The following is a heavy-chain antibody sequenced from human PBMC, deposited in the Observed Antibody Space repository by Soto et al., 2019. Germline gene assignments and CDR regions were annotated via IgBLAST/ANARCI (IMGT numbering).Heavy chain of an antibody. CDR1: GGSISSYY. V-gene: IGHV4-59*12. D-gene: IGHD6-19*01. CDR2: IYYSGST. J-gene: IGHJ3*02. CDR3: ARETGYSSGWSIRGHAFDI. Sequence: SETLSLTCTVSGGSISSYYWSWIRQPPGRGLEWIGYIYYSGSTNYNPSLKSRVTISVDTSKNQFSLKLSSVTAADTAVYYCARETGYSSGWSIRGHAFDIWGQGTMVTVS.